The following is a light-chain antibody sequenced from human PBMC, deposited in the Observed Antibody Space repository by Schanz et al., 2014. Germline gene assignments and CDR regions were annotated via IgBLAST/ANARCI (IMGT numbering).Light chain of an antibody. CDR1: SSDVGGYNY. V-gene: IGLV2-14*01. Sequence: QSALTQPASVSGSPGQSITISCTGTSSDVGGYNYVSWYQQHPGKAPKLMIYDVSNRPSGVSNRFSGSKSGNTASLTISGLQAEDEADYYCTSYAGSNQVVFGGGTKVTVL. CDR2: DVS. CDR3: TSYAGSNQVV. J-gene: IGLJ2*01.